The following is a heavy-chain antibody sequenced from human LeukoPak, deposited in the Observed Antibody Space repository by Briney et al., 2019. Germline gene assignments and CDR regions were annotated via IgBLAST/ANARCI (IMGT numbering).Heavy chain of an antibody. CDR1: GFTVSNNY. CDR2: IYSGGST. D-gene: IGHD2-21*01. V-gene: IGHV3-53*01. CDR3: ARTIVASFYSDF. Sequence: GGSLRLSCAASGFTVSNNYMSWVRQAPGRGLEWVSIIYSGGSTYYADSVKGRFTISRDNSKNTLYLQMSSLRAEDTAVYYCARTIVASFYSDFWGQGTLVIVSS. J-gene: IGHJ4*02.